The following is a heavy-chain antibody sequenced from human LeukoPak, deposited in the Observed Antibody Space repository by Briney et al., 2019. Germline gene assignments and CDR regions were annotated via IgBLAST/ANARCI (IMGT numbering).Heavy chain of an antibody. Sequence: ASVTVSCKASGYTFTSYYMHWVRQAPGQGLEWMGIINPSGGSTSYAQKFQGRATMTRHTSSRKLYMELSSLTSEDTPGYYCARPYCSSTSCNWYDPWGQGNLVTASS. V-gene: IGHV1-46*01. CDR1: GYTFTSYY. CDR3: ARPYCSSTSCNWYDP. CDR2: INPSGGST. J-gene: IGHJ5*02. D-gene: IGHD2-2*01.